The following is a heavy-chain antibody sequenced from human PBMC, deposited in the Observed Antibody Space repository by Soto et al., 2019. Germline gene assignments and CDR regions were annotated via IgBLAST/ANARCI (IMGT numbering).Heavy chain of an antibody. V-gene: IGHV4-39*01. D-gene: IGHD2-21*01. CDR1: GGSISSSSYY. J-gene: IGHJ6*02. Sequence: SETLSLTCTVSGGSISSSSYYWGWIRQPPGKGLEWIGSIYYSGSTYYNPSLKSRVTISVDTSKNQFSLKLSSVTAADTAVYYCASYDLYYYYYGMDVWGQGTTVTVS. CDR2: IYYSGST. CDR3: ASYDLYYYYYGMDV.